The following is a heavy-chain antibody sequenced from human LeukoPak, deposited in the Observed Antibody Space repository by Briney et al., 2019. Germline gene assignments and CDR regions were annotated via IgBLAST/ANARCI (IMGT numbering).Heavy chain of an antibody. CDR3: AREWGAEWDLLLSAALYI. CDR1: GSTFSNYA. Sequence: GGSLRLSCAVPGSTFSNYAMDWVRQAPGKGLEWVAVISSDGSKEYYADSVEGRFTTSRDNSRDTLYLQLNSLRIEDTAVYYCAREWGAEWDLLLSAALYIWGHGTMVTVSS. CDR2: ISSDGSKE. V-gene: IGHV3-30-3*01. J-gene: IGHJ3*02. D-gene: IGHD1-26*01.